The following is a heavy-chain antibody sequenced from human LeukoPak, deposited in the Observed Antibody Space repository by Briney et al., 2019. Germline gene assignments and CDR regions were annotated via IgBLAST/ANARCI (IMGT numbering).Heavy chain of an antibody. D-gene: IGHD3-10*01. V-gene: IGHV5-51*01. CDR3: ASPLGGGTRRLWFEELAFDI. CDR2: IYPGDSGT. Sequence: GESLKISCKGSGYSFTSYWIGWVRQMPGKGLEWMGIIYPGDSGTRYSPSFQGQVTISADKSISTAYLQWSSLKASDTAMYYCASPLGGGTRRLWFEELAFDIWGQGTMVTVSS. CDR1: GYSFTSYW. J-gene: IGHJ3*02.